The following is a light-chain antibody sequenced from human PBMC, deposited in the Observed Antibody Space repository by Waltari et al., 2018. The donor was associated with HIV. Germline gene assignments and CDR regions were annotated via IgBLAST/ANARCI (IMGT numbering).Light chain of an antibody. CDR3: AAWDDSLAEPYVL. CDR2: GDN. Sequence: QSVLAQPPSASGTPGQRVTISCSGTTSTIGTNSVNWYQQLPGTAPKLLNFGDNQRPSGVPDRFSGSKSGTSASLAISGLQSEDEGDYYCAAWDDSLAEPYVLFGGGTRLTVL. V-gene: IGLV1-44*01. CDR1: TSTIGTNS. J-gene: IGLJ2*01.